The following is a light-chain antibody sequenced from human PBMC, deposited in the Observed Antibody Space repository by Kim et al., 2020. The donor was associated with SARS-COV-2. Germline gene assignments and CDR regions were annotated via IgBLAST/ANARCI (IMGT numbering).Light chain of an antibody. J-gene: IGKJ4*01. V-gene: IGKV3-11*01. CDR3: QQRGNWPLT. Sequence: DIVLTQSPATLSLSPGERATLSCRATQNIGDYLAWYQQKPGQAPRLLIYDVSDRATGIPARFSGSGSGSDFTLTISGLEPEDFAIYYCQQRGNWPLTFGGGTKVEI. CDR2: DVS. CDR1: QNIGDY.